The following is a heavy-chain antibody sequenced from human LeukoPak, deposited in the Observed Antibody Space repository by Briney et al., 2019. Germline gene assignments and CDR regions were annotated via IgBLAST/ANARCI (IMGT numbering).Heavy chain of an antibody. D-gene: IGHD6-19*01. CDR3: ARERRGWYFPDY. J-gene: IGHJ4*02. Sequence: SETLSLTCTVSGGSISSHYWSWIRQPPGKGLEWIGYIYYSGSTNYNPSLKSRVTISVDTSKNQFSLKLSPVTAADTAVYYCARERRGWYFPDYWGQGTLVTVSS. V-gene: IGHV4-59*11. CDR1: GGSISSHY. CDR2: IYYSGST.